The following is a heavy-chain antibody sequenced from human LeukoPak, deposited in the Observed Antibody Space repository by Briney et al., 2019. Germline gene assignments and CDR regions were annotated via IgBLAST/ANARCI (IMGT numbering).Heavy chain of an antibody. CDR1: GGSISSDSYY. CDR2: FYYSGSS. V-gene: IGHV4-39*07. D-gene: IGHD3-9*01. J-gene: IGHJ4*02. CDR3: AKSPYYDILTGYFDY. Sequence: SETLSLTCTVSGGSISSDSYYWGWIRQPPGKGLEWIGSFYYSGSSYYNPSLKSRVTISVDTSKNQFSLKLSSVTAADTAVYYCAKSPYYDILTGYFDYWGRGTLVTVSS.